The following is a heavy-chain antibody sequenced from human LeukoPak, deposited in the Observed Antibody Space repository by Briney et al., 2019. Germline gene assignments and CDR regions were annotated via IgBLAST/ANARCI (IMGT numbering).Heavy chain of an antibody. CDR3: ARGSSSWYLFDN. J-gene: IGHJ4*02. CDR1: GFTFSSYT. D-gene: IGHD6-13*01. Sequence: PGGSLRRSCAASGFTFSSYTMNWVRQAPGRGLEWVSYISSSSSTMFYADSVKGRFTISRDNAKNSLFLQMNSLRAEDTAVYYCARGSSSWYLFDNWGQGTLVTVSS. CDR2: ISSSSSTM. V-gene: IGHV3-48*01.